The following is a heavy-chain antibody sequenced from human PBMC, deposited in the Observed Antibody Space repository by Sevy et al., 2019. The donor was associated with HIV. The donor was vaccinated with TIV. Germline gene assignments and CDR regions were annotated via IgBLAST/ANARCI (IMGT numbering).Heavy chain of an antibody. CDR1: GFTFSSYA. J-gene: IGHJ6*02. Sequence: GGSLRLSCAASGFTFSSYALHWVRQAPGKGLEWVAVISYDGSNKYYADFVRGRFIISRDKSKNTLSLQMNSLRAEDTAVYYCAIEDVRQWGYGMDVWGQGTTVTVSS. CDR3: AIEDVRQWGYGMDV. D-gene: IGHD6-19*01. V-gene: IGHV3-30*14. CDR2: ISYDGSNK.